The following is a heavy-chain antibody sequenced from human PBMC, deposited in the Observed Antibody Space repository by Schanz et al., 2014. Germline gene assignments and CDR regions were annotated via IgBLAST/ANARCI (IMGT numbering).Heavy chain of an antibody. CDR1: GYTFAMYD. Sequence: QVQLVQSGTEVKKPGASVKVSCKASGYTFAMYDMNWVRQAPGKGLEWMGRLNPATGGANFADKFQGRVALTSDRSIESFAMELTRLTSDDTAVYYCARDWGQGYFGSPGHWGQGTLVTVSS. D-gene: IGHD3-10*01. CDR2: LNPATGGA. CDR3: ARDWGQGYFGSPGH. J-gene: IGHJ4*02. V-gene: IGHV1-2*06.